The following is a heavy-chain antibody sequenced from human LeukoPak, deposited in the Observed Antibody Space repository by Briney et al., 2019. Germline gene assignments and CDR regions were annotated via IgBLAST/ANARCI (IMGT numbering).Heavy chain of an antibody. Sequence: PSETLSLTCTVSGGSISSYYWSWLRQPPGKGLEWLGYIYYSGSTNYNPSLKSRVTISVDTSKNQFSLKLSSVTAADTAVYYCARARGYYDSSGYYDYWGQGTLVTVSS. D-gene: IGHD3-22*01. V-gene: IGHV4-59*01. CDR2: IYYSGST. CDR1: GGSISSYY. J-gene: IGHJ4*02. CDR3: ARARGYYDSSGYYDY.